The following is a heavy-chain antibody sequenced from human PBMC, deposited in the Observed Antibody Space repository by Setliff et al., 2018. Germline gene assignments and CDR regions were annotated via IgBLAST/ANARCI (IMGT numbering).Heavy chain of an antibody. Sequence: GASVKVSCKASGYTLTNYYMHWVRQAPGQGLEWMGIINPSGGLTRYAQKFQGRVTMTRDTSTSTVYMEVSSLRSEDSAVYYCARGPLDFVVVPAAAKFDYWGQGTLVTVSS. CDR2: INPSGGLT. V-gene: IGHV1-46*01. CDR3: ARGPLDFVVVPAAAKFDY. D-gene: IGHD2-2*01. CDR1: GYTLTNYY. J-gene: IGHJ4*02.